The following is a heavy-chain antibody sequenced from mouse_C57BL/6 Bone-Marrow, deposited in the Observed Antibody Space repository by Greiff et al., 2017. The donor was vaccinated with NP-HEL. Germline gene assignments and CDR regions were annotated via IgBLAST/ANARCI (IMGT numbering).Heavy chain of an antibody. CDR1: GYTFTSYG. J-gene: IGHJ3*01. Sequence: VQLQESGAELARPGASVKLSCKASGYTFTSYGISWVKQRTGQGLEWIGEIYPRSGNTYYNEKFKGKATLTADKSSSTAYMELSSLPSEDSAVSFYAYVYYNSSFAYWDQGTLVTVSA. CDR2: IYPRSGNT. V-gene: IGHV1-81*01. CDR3: AYVYYNSSFAY. D-gene: IGHD2-1*01.